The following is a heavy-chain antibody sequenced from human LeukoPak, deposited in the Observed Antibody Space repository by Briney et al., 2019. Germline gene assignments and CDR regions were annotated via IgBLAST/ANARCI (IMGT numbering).Heavy chain of an antibody. D-gene: IGHD2-8*02. CDR3: ARDGGHSTDLDY. Sequence: GWSLRLSCATSGFTFSRHWMSWVRQAPGKGPEWVANIKQDGSERYYVHSVKGRFTISRDNAKNSLYLQMNSLRAEDTAVYYCARDGGHSTDLDYWGQGIPVTLSS. V-gene: IGHV3-7*01. CDR1: GFTFSRHW. J-gene: IGHJ4*02. CDR2: IKQDGSER.